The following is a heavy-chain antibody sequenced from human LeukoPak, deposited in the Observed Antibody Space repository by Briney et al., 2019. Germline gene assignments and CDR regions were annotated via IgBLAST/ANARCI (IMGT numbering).Heavy chain of an antibody. CDR1: GFTFSSYS. V-gene: IGHV3-21*01. J-gene: IGHJ4*02. CDR2: IGSSSSYI. D-gene: IGHD1-26*01. CDR3: ASSGGGSLAGDYFDY. Sequence: PGGSLRLSCAASGFTFSSYSMNWVRQAPGKGLEWVPSIGSSSSYIYYADSVKGRFTISRDNAKNSLYLQMNSLRAEDTAVYYCASSGGGSLAGDYFDYWGQGTLVTVSS.